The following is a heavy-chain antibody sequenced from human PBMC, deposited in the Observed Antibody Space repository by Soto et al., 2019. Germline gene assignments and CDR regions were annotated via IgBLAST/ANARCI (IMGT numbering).Heavy chain of an antibody. CDR3: AKGGGYCTNGVRYTCGDCLMNDY. V-gene: IGHV3-30*18. Sequence: QVQLVESGGGVVQPGRSLRLSCAASGFTFSSYGMHWVRQAPGKGLEWVAVISYDGSNKYYADSVKGRFTISRDNSKNTLYLQMNSLRAEDTAVYYCAKGGGYCTNGVRYTCGDCLMNDYWGQGTLVTVSS. CDR1: GFTFSSYG. CDR2: ISYDGSNK. J-gene: IGHJ4*02. D-gene: IGHD2-8*01.